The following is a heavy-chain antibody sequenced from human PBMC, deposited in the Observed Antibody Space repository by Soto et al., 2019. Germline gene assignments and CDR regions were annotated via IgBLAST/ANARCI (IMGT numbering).Heavy chain of an antibody. Sequence: PSETLSLTCTVSGGSISSGDYYWSWIRQPPGKGLEWIGYIYYSGSTYYNPSLKSRVTISVDTSKNQFSLKLSSVTAADTAVYYCARAAWYSSSREPGGSDYWGQGTLVTVSS. CDR3: ARAAWYSSSREPGGSDY. CDR1: GGSISSGDYY. CDR2: IYYSGST. D-gene: IGHD6-6*01. V-gene: IGHV4-30-4*01. J-gene: IGHJ4*02.